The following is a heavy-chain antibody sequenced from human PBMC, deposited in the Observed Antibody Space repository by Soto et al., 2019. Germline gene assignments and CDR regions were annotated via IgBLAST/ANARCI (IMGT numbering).Heavy chain of an antibody. CDR3: ARWVTRAARPSPDY. V-gene: IGHV4-39*07. J-gene: IGHJ4*02. D-gene: IGHD6-6*01. CDR2: IYYSGST. Sequence: SETLSLTCTVSGGSISCSSYYWSWIRQPPGKGLEWIGDIYYSGSTNYNPSLKSRVTISVDTSKNQFSLKLSSVTAADTAVYYCARWVTRAARPSPDYWGQGTLVTVSS. CDR1: GGSISCSSYY.